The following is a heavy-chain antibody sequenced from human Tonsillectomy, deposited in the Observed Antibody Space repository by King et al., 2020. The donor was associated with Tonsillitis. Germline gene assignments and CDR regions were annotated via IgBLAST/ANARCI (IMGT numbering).Heavy chain of an antibody. Sequence: VQLVESGGGVVQPGRSLRLSCAASGFTFSSYGMHWVRLAPGKGLEWVAVISYDGSNKYYADSVKGRFTISRDNSKNTLYLQMNSLRAEDTAVYYCAKGVETDYWGQGTLVTVSS. CDR2: ISYDGSNK. V-gene: IGHV3-30*18. CDR3: AKGVETDY. CDR1: GFTFSSYG. D-gene: IGHD3-10*01. J-gene: IGHJ4*02.